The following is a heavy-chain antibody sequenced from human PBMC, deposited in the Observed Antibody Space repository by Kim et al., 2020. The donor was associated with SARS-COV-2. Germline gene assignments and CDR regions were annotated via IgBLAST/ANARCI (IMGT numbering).Heavy chain of an antibody. D-gene: IGHD3-22*01. V-gene: IGHV1-24*01. CDR1: GYTLTELS. CDR3: ATVGEYYYDSSGYYPTLQY. Sequence: ASVKVSCKVSGYTLTELSMHWVRQAPGKGLEWMGGFDPEDGETIYAQKFQGRVTMTEDTSTDTAYMELSSLRSEDTAVYYCATVGEYYYDSSGYYPTLQYWGQGTLVTVSS. J-gene: IGHJ4*02. CDR2: FDPEDGET.